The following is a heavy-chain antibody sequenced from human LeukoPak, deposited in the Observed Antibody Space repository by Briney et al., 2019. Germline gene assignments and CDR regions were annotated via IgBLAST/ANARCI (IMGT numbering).Heavy chain of an antibody. J-gene: IGHJ6*03. D-gene: IGHD2-15*01. CDR1: GGSIGSYY. V-gene: IGHV4-59*01. Sequence: SEAVSLTCTVSGGSIGSYYWSWIRQPPGKGLEWIGYIYYSGSTNYNPSLKSRVTISVDTSKNQFSLKLSSVTAADTAVYYCARQNRGIVVVVAATPKQNYYYMDVWGKGTTVTVSS. CDR2: IYYSGST. CDR3: ARQNRGIVVVVAATPKQNYYYMDV.